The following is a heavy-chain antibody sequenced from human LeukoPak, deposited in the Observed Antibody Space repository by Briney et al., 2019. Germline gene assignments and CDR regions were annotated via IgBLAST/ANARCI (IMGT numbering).Heavy chain of an antibody. CDR3: ARDVVRGVIIHYFDY. CDR2: ISSSSSYT. J-gene: IGHJ4*02. V-gene: IGHV3-11*06. CDR1: GFTLSDYY. Sequence: GGSLRLSCAASGFTLSDYYMSWISQAPGKGLEWGSYISSSSSYTNYADSVKGRFTISRDNAKNSLYLQMNSLRAEDTAVYYCARDVVRGVIIHYFDYWGEATLVTVSS. D-gene: IGHD3-10*01.